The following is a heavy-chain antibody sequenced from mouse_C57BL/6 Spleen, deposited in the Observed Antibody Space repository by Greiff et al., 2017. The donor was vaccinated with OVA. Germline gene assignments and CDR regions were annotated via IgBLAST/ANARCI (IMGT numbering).Heavy chain of an antibody. CDR2: IDPENGDT. D-gene: IGHD4-1*01. Sequence: VQLQQSGAELVRPGASVKLSCTASGFNIKDAYMHWVKQRPEQGLEWIGWIDPENGDTEYASKFQGKATITADTSSNTAYLQLSSLPSEDTAVYYCTTSGTFAYWGQGTLVTVSA. CDR3: TTSGTFAY. CDR1: GFNIKDAY. J-gene: IGHJ3*01. V-gene: IGHV14-4*01.